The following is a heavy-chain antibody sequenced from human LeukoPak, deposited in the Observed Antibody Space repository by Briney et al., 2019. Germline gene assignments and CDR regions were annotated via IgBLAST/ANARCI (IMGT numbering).Heavy chain of an antibody. CDR1: GYSISSGYY. D-gene: IGHD3-9*01. CDR2: IYHSGST. CDR3: VGVILTGYLYFDY. Sequence: PSETLSLTCTVSGYSISSGYYWGWIRQPPGKGLEWIGSIYHSGSTYYNPSLKSRVTISVDTSKNQFSLKLSSVTAADTAVYYCVGVILTGYLYFDYWGQGTLVTVSS. J-gene: IGHJ4*02. V-gene: IGHV4-38-2*02.